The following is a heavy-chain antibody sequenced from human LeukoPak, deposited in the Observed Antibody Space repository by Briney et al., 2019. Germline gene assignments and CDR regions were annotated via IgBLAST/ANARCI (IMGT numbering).Heavy chain of an antibody. D-gene: IGHD2-2*01. Sequence: GGSLRLSGAASGFTCSSYSMNWVRQAPGKGLEWVSSISSGSTYIYYADSVKGRFTISRDNAKNSLYLQMNRLRDEDTAVYYCATPSSTSCCDAFDIWGQGTMVTVSS. CDR3: ATPSSTSCCDAFDI. J-gene: IGHJ3*02. V-gene: IGHV3-21*01. CDR1: GFTCSSYS. CDR2: ISSGSTYI.